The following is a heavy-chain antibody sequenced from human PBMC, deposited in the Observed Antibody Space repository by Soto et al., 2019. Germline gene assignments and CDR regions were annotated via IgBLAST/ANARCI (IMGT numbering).Heavy chain of an antibody. CDR3: ARVGEYFGEFDYFDY. CDR2: ISRFSDRT. J-gene: IGHJ4*02. Sequence: GGSLRLSCSASGFNFNSYTMNWVRQAPGKGLEWVSSISRFSDRTYYADSVKGRFAIFRANAENSVYLQVNSLRAEDTAVYYCARVGEYFGEFDYFDYWGQGSPVTVSS. V-gene: IGHV3-21*06. CDR1: GFNFNSYT. D-gene: IGHD3-10*01.